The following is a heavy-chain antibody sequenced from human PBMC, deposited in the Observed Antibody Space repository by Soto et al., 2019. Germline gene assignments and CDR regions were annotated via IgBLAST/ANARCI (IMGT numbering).Heavy chain of an antibody. CDR1: GFTVSGSY. D-gene: IGHD4-17*01. CDR2: MYSGGST. V-gene: IGHV3-66*01. J-gene: IGHJ4*02. Sequence: EVQLVESGGGLVQPGGSLRLSCAAFGFTVSGSYMTWVRQAPGKGLEWVSVMYSGGSTYYADSVKGRFTVSRDTSKNTLYLQMNNLRAEDTAVYYFTRDSSPTVTADSWGQGTLVTVSS. CDR3: TRDSSPTVTADS.